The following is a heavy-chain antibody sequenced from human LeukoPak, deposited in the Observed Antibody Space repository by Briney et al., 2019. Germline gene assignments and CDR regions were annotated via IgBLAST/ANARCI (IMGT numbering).Heavy chain of an antibody. V-gene: IGHV3-48*03. CDR2: ISSSGSTI. D-gene: IGHD4-23*01. CDR1: GFTFSSYE. J-gene: IGHJ4*02. Sequence: GGSLRLSCAASGFTFSSYEMNWVRQAPGKGLEWVSYISSSGSTIYYADSVKGRFTISRDNAKNSLYLQMNSLRAEDTAVYYCARDVARWPPAPFDYWGQGTLVTVSS. CDR3: ARDVARWPPAPFDY.